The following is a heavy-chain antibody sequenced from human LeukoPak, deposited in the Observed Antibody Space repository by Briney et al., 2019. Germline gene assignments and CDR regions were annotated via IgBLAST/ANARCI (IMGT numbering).Heavy chain of an antibody. Sequence: SETLSLTCTVSGGSISSYYWSWIRQPAGKGLERIGRIYTSGSTNYNPSLKSRVTMSVDTSKNQFSLKLSSVTAADTAVYYCARGRTPTVAATRYNWFDPWGQGTLVTVSS. J-gene: IGHJ5*02. CDR2: IYTSGST. CDR3: ARGRTPTVAATRYNWFDP. D-gene: IGHD2-15*01. CDR1: GGSISSYY. V-gene: IGHV4-4*07.